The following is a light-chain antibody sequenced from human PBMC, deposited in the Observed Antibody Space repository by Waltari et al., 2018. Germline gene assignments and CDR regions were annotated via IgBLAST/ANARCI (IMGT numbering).Light chain of an antibody. CDR1: QGISTW. V-gene: IGKV1-5*03. Sequence: DIQMTQYPSTLSASVGDRVTITCRASQGISTWLAWYQQKPGKAPKLLIYKASSLESGVPSRFSGSGSGTEFTLTISSLQPDDFATFYCQQYNSYAWTFGQGTKVEI. CDR2: KAS. J-gene: IGKJ1*01. CDR3: QQYNSYAWT.